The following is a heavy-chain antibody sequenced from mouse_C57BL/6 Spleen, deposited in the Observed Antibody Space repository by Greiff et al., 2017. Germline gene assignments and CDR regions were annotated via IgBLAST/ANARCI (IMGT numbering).Heavy chain of an antibody. CDR1: GYTFTDYN. V-gene: IGHV1-18*01. CDR3: ARRVAEESYFDY. Sequence: EVQLQQSGPELVKPGASVKIPCKASGYTFTDYNMDWVKQSHGKSLEWIGDINPNNGGTIYNQKFKGKATLTVDKSSSTAYMELRSLTSEDTAVYYCARRVAEESYFDYWGQGTTLTVSS. J-gene: IGHJ2*01. CDR2: INPNNGGT. D-gene: IGHD1-1*01.